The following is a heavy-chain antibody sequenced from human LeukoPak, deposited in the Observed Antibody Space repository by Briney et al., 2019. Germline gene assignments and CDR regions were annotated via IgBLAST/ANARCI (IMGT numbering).Heavy chain of an antibody. D-gene: IGHD2-2*01. CDR3: TTETEDIVVVPAATDYYYYYYMDV. J-gene: IGHJ6*03. CDR2: ISGSINGP. V-gene: IGHV3-23*01. Sequence: GGSLRLSCAASGFTFSSYAMSWVRQAPGKGLEWVSGISGSINGPYYADSVKGRFTVSRDNSKNTLYLQMNSLKTEDTAVYYCTTETEDIVVVPAATDYYYYYYMDVWGKGTTVTVSS. CDR1: GFTFSSYA.